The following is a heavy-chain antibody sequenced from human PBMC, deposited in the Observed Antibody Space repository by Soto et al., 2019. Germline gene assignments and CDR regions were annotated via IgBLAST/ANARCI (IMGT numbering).Heavy chain of an antibody. V-gene: IGHV1-69*01. CDR3: ARDDELSGAVHYYYYGMDV. Sequence: QVQLVQSGAEVKKPGSSVKVSCKASGGTFSSYAISWVRQAPGQGLEWMGGIIPIFGTANYAQKFQGRVTITADESTSTAYMELSSLRSEDTAVYYCARDDELSGAVHYYYYGMDVWGQGTTVTASS. D-gene: IGHD3-16*02. J-gene: IGHJ6*02. CDR1: GGTFSSYA. CDR2: IIPIFGTA.